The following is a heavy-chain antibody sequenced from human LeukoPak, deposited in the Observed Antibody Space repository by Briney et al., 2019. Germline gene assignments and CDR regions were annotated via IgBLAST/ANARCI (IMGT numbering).Heavy chain of an antibody. J-gene: IGHJ6*02. CDR3: ARSQGNSRGYNYDIDV. V-gene: IGHV1-46*01. CDR2: INPSGGST. CDR1: GYTFTRYY. Sequence: ASVKVSCEASGYTFTRYYLHCVRQAPGRGREWMGIINPSGGSTSYAQKFQGRVTMTRDTSTSTVYMELSRRRSKATDVAYCARSQGNSRGYNYDIDVWGQGPRITVSS. D-gene: IGHD3-22*01.